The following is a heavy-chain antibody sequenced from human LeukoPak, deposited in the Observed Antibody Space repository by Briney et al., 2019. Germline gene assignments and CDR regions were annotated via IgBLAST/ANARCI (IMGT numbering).Heavy chain of an antibody. CDR2: ISWNSGSI. CDR3: AKDLGLYDSSGYYSGWGAFDI. J-gene: IGHJ3*02. V-gene: IGHV3-9*01. Sequence: GGSLRLSRAASGFTFHDYAIHWLRQAPGKGVAGVSGISWNSGSIGYADSVKGRFTISRDNAKNSLYLQMNSLRAEDTALYYCAKDLGLYDSSGYYSGWGAFDIWGQGTTVTVSS. CDR1: GFTFHDYA. D-gene: IGHD3-22*01.